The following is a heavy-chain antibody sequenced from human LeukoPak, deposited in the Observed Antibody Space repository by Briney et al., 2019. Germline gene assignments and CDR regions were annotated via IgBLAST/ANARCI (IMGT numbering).Heavy chain of an antibody. CDR2: IRYDGSNK. CDR1: GFTFSSYG. V-gene: IGHV3-30*02. D-gene: IGHD3-10*01. J-gene: IGHJ4*02. Sequence: GGSLRLSCAASGFTFSSYGMHWVRPAPGKGLEWVAFIRYDGSNKYYADSVKGRFTISRDNSKNTLYLQMNSLRAEDTAVYYCAKEGLRYGSGSYYIGYWGQGTLVTVSS. CDR3: AKEGLRYGSGSYYIGY.